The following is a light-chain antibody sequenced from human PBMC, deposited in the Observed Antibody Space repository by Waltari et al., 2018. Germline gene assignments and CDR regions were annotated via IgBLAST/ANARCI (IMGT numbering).Light chain of an antibody. J-gene: IGKJ1*01. CDR1: QYVLYSSNNKNY. CDR2: WAS. Sequence: DIVMTQSPDSLAVSLGERATINCKSSQYVLYSSNNKNYLAWYQQKPGQPPKLLIYWASARESGVPDRFSGSGSGTDFTLTISSLQAEDVAVYYCQQYYSTPRTFGQGP. V-gene: IGKV4-1*01. CDR3: QQYYSTPRT.